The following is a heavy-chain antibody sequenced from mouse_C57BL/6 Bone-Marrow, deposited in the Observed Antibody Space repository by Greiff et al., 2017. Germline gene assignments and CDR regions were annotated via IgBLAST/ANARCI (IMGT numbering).Heavy chain of an antibody. CDR2: IYPRDGST. J-gene: IGHJ1*03. V-gene: IGHV1-85*01. CDR1: GYTFTSYD. D-gene: IGHD1-1*01. CDR3: ARLEFDGSSGDWYFDV. Sequence: VKLMESGPELVKPGASVKLSCKASGYTFTSYDINWVKQRPGQGLEWIGWIYPRDGSTKYNEKFKGTATLTVDTSSSTAYMELHSLTSEDSAVYFCARLEFDGSSGDWYFDVWGTGTTVTVSS.